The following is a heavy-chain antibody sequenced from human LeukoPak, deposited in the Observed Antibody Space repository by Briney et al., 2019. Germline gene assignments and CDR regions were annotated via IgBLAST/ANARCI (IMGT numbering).Heavy chain of an antibody. V-gene: IGHV1-2*02. J-gene: IGHJ5*02. CDR3: ARAGGRSWFDP. CDR2: INPNSGGT. Sequence: EASVKVSCEASGYSFTDMYMHWVRQAPGQGLEWMGWINPNSGGTNYAQKFQGRVTMTTDTSMSTAYMELSRLTSDDTAVYYCARAGGRSWFDPWGQGTLVTVSS. CDR1: GYSFTDMY.